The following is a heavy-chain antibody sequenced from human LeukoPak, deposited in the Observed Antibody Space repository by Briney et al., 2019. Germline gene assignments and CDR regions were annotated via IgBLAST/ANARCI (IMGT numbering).Heavy chain of an antibody. J-gene: IGHJ4*02. CDR1: GFTVSSNH. D-gene: IGHD4-17*01. V-gene: IGHV3-53*01. CDR3: ARVVDHDYGDYYLDY. CDR2: IYSGGST. Sequence: GGSLRLSCAASGFTVSSNHMSSVRQAPGKGLECISVIYSGGSTDYADSVKGRLTISRDNSKNTLYLQMNSLRAEDTAVYYCARVVDHDYGDYYLDYWGQGTLVTVSS.